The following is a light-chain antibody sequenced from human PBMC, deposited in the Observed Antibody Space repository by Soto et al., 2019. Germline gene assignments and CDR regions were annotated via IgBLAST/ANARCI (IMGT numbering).Light chain of an antibody. CDR2: DVN. Sequence: QSALTQPASVSGSPGQSITLSCTGTSSGIGGYDYVSWYQRHPGKAPKLIIYDVNNRPSGVSNRFSGSKSGNTASLTISGLQAEDEADYYCTSYASGSSHVVFGGGTKLTVL. CDR1: SSGIGGYDY. V-gene: IGLV2-14*01. CDR3: TSYASGSSHVV. J-gene: IGLJ2*01.